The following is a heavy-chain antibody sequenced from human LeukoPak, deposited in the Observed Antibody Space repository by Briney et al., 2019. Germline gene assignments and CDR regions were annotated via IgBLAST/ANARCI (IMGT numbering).Heavy chain of an antibody. CDR3: ARDLDWNDEDYYYGMDV. V-gene: IGHV4-61*01. Sequence: SETLSLTCTVSGGSVSSGSSYWSWIRQPPGKGLEWIGLLYYSGSTNYNPSLKSRVTISVDTSKNQFSLKLSSVTAADTAVYYCARDLDWNDEDYYYGMDVWGQGTTVTVSS. CDR2: LYYSGST. J-gene: IGHJ6*02. D-gene: IGHD1-1*01. CDR1: GGSVSSGSSY.